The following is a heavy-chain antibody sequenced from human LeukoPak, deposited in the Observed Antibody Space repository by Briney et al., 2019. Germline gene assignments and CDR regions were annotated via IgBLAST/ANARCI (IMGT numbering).Heavy chain of an antibody. CDR3: ARSGGYNYAPDY. Sequence: SETLSLTCAVYGGSFSGYYWSWIRQPPGKGLEWIGEINHSGSTNYNPSLKSRVTISVDTSKNQFSLKLSSVTAADTAVYYCARSGGYNYAPDYWGQGTLVTVSS. J-gene: IGHJ4*02. V-gene: IGHV4-34*01. D-gene: IGHD5-18*01. CDR1: GGSFSGYY. CDR2: INHSGST.